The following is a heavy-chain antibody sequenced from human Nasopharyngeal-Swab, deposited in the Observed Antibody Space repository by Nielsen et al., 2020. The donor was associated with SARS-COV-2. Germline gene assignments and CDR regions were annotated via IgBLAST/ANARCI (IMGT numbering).Heavy chain of an antibody. CDR1: GGTFSSYA. CDR2: IIPIFGTA. V-gene: IGHV1-69*13. D-gene: IGHD6-6*01. Sequence: SVKVSCKASGGTFSSYAISWVRQAPGQGLEWMGGIIPIFGTANYAQKFQGRVTITADESTSTAYMELSSLRSEDTAVDYCAMQNIAARPGGGNYFDYWGQGTLVTVSS. CDR3: AMQNIAARPGGGNYFDY. J-gene: IGHJ4*02.